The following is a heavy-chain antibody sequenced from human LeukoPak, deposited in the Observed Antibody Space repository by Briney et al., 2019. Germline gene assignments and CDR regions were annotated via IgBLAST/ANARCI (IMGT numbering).Heavy chain of an antibody. D-gene: IGHD6-13*01. CDR3: AAATAAAGASNGMDV. CDR1: GFTFTTSW. V-gene: IGHV3-74*01. CDR2: INKDGSSS. Sequence: GGSLRLSCAASGFTFTTSWMHWVRQAPGKGLVWVSRINKDGSSSNYADSVKGRFTISRDNAKDTLYLQMNSLRIEDTAVYYCAAATAAAGASNGMDVWGQGTTVTVSS. J-gene: IGHJ6*02.